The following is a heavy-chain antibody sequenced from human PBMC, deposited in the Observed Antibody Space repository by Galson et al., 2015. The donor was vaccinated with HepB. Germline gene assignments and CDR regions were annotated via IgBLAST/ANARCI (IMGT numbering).Heavy chain of an antibody. CDR1: GFSFNTYS. D-gene: IGHD2/OR15-2a*01. J-gene: IGHJ4*02. V-gene: IGHV3-48*04. Sequence: SLRLSCAASGFSFNTYSMNWVRQAPGTGLEWISYISSRSGTIYYAGSVKGRFTVSRDNARTSLYLQMSSLTAEDTAVYFCARGGSYYLDALDFWGQGTLVTVSS. CDR2: ISSRSGTI. CDR3: ARGGSYYLDALDF.